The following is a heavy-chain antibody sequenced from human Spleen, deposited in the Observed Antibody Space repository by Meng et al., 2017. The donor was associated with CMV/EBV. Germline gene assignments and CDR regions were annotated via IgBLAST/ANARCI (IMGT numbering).Heavy chain of an antibody. D-gene: IGHD6-6*01. J-gene: IGHJ6*02. CDR2: MNPNSGNT. CDR1: GYTFTSYD. V-gene: IGHV1-8*03. CDR3: ARGLGSSSPNYYSYGMDL. Sequence: ASVKVSCKASGYTFTSYDINWVRQAIGQGLEWMGWMNPNSGNTGYAQKFQGRVTITRNTPISTAYMELSSLRSEDTAVYYCARGLGSSSPNYYSYGMDLWGQGTTVTVSS.